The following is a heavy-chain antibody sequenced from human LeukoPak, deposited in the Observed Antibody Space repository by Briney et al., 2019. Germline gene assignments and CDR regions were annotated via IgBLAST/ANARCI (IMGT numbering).Heavy chain of an antibody. CDR1: GYTFTNYG. CDR3: ARVSDCGGDCYDNWFDP. CDR2: ISAYNGNT. Sequence: ASVKVSCKASGYTFTNYGINWVRQAPGQGLEWMGWISAYNGNTNYAQKFQGRVTMTRDTSTSTVYMELSSLRSEDTAVYYCARVSDCGGDCYDNWFDPWGQGTLVTVSS. J-gene: IGHJ5*02. V-gene: IGHV1-18*01. D-gene: IGHD2-21*02.